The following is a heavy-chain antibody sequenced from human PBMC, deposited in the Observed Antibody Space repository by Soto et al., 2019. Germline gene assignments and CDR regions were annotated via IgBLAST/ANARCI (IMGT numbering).Heavy chain of an antibody. J-gene: IGHJ5*02. CDR3: AASSSWYSSWFDP. Sequence: ASVKVSCKASGGTFSSYAISWVRQAPGQGLEWMGGIIPIFGTANYAQKFQGRVTITADESTSTAYMELSSLRSEDTAVYYCAASSSWYSSWFDPWGQGTLVTVSS. CDR1: GGTFSSYA. D-gene: IGHD6-13*01. CDR2: IIPIFGTA. V-gene: IGHV1-69*13.